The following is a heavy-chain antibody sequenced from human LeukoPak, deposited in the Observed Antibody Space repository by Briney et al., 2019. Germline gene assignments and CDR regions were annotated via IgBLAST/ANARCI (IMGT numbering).Heavy chain of an antibody. J-gene: IGHJ6*02. Sequence: GGSLRLSCAASGFTFSSYAMHWVRQAPGKGLEWVAVISYDGSNKYYADSVKGRFTISRDNAKNTLYLQMNSLRAEDTAVYYCARDAVDTANAVWGQGTTVTVSS. CDR1: GFTFSSYA. V-gene: IGHV3-30-3*01. CDR2: ISYDGSNK. CDR3: ARDAVDTANAV. D-gene: IGHD5-18*01.